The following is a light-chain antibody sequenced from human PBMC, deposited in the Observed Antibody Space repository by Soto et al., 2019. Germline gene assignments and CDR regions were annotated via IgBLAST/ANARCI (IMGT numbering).Light chain of an antibody. J-gene: IGKJ1*01. V-gene: IGKV3-20*01. CDR3: QHYVRFTWT. CDR2: SAS. Sequence: ENVLTQSPGTLSLSPGETATLSCRASQSVSSTYLAWYQHKPGQAPRLLIYSASSRATGIPDRFSGSGSGTDFTLTISRLEPEDFAVYYCQHYVRFTWTFGRGTKVDIK. CDR1: QSVSSTY.